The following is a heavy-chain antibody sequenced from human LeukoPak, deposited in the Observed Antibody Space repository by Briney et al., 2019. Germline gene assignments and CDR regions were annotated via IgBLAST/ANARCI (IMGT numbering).Heavy chain of an antibody. CDR2: IYDRGPA. V-gene: IGHV4-30-2*01. D-gene: IGHD3-10*01. CDR1: GYAITSGGFS. J-gene: IGHJ5*01. CDR3: ARSRQASGLFNS. Sequence: SESLSLTCTVSGYAITSGGFSWNWIRQPPGKGLEWIGCIYDRGPAYYNPSLKSRFTISVDRPKNQFFLNVTSLTAADTAVYYCARSRQASGLFNSWGQGTLVVVSS.